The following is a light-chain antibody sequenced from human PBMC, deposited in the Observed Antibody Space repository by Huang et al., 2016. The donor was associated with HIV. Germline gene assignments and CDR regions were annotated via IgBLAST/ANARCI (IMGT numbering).Light chain of an antibody. CDR1: QSISTS. CDR2: AAS. Sequence: DIQMTQSPSSLSASVGDRVTITCRARQSISTSLNWYQQKPGKVPELLIYAASTLQSGVPSRFSGWGSGTDFTLTISTLQPADFATYYCQQSFSSPPTFGGGTRVEIK. J-gene: IGKJ4*01. V-gene: IGKV1-39*01. CDR3: QQSFSSPPT.